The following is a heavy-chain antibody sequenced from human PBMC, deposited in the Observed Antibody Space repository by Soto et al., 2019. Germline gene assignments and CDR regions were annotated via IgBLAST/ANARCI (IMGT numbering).Heavy chain of an antibody. D-gene: IGHD3-16*01. Sequence: EVQLVDSGGDLVQPGGSLRLSCAASGFTFSSYWMGWVRQAPGKGLEWVANTKQDGSEIYYVDSVKGRFTISRDNAKNSLYLQMKSLRAEDTAVYYCARVVSWGWFDPWGQGTLVTVSS. CDR1: GFTFSSYW. V-gene: IGHV3-7*04. J-gene: IGHJ5*02. CDR3: ARVVSWGWFDP. CDR2: TKQDGSEI.